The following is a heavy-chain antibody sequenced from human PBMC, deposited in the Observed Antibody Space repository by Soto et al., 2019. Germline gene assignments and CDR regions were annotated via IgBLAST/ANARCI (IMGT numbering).Heavy chain of an antibody. J-gene: IGHJ4*02. Sequence: SETLSLTCTVSGGSISSYYWSWIRQPPGKGLECIGYIYHSVSTNYNPSLKSRVTISVDTSKNQFSLKLSSVTAADTAVYYCARSDGRYWGQGTLVTVSS. CDR2: IYHSVST. CDR1: GGSISSYY. V-gene: IGHV4-59*01. CDR3: ARSDGRY.